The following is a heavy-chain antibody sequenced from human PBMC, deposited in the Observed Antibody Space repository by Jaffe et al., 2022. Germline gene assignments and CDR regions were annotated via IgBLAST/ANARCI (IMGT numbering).Heavy chain of an antibody. Sequence: EVQLVESGGGLVQPGGSLRLSCAASGFTFSSYWMHWVRQAPGKGLVWVSRINSDGSSTSYADSVKGRFTISRDNAKNTLYLQMNSLRAEDTAVYYCARDPKYYDFWSGYSSDAFDIWGQGTMVTVSS. CDR2: INSDGSST. D-gene: IGHD3-3*01. CDR1: GFTFSSYW. CDR3: ARDPKYYDFWSGYSSDAFDI. J-gene: IGHJ3*02. V-gene: IGHV3-74*01.